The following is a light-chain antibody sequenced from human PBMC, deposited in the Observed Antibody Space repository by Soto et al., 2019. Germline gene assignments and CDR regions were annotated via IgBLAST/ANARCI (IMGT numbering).Light chain of an antibody. Sequence: QSVLTQPPSASGTPGQRVTISCSGSSSNIGSNHRTWYQQLPGTAPKLLVYSNTQRPSGVPDRFSGSRSGTSASLASSGLQSEDGADYYCAAWDDSLNGVVFGGGTKVTVL. CDR1: SSNIGSNH. CDR3: AAWDDSLNGVV. CDR2: SNT. J-gene: IGLJ2*01. V-gene: IGLV1-44*01.